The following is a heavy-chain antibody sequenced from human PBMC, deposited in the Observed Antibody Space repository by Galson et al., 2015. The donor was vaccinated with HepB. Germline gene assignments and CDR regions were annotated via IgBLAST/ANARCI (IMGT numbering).Heavy chain of an antibody. CDR2: LFDSAKT. V-gene: IGHV4-39*01. Sequence: ETLSLTCTVSGVSISDDTYYWGWIRQTPGMGLEWIGSLFDSAKTYYSPSLESRVSISVVTSKNQFSLNLTSVTAADTAVYYCAVQVGDRDDFWGQGTLVTVSS. D-gene: IGHD3-16*01. CDR3: AVQVGDRDDF. CDR1: GVSISDDTYY. J-gene: IGHJ4*02.